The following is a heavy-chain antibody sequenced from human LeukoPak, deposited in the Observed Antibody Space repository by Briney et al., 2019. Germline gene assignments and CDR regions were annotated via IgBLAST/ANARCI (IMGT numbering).Heavy chain of an antibody. V-gene: IGHV3-20*04. CDR3: AREVPPGYSSGWYLSGAFDI. Sequence: GGSLRLSCAASGFTFDDYGMSWVRQAPGKGLEWVSGINWDGGSTGYADSVKGRFTISRDNAKNSLYLQMNSLRAEDTALCYCAREVPPGYSSGWYLSGAFDIWGQGTMVTVSS. J-gene: IGHJ3*02. CDR1: GFTFDDYG. CDR2: INWDGGST. D-gene: IGHD6-19*01.